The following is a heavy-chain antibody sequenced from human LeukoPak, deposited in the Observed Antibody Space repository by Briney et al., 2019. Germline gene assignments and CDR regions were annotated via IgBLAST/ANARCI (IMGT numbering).Heavy chain of an antibody. V-gene: IGHV3-48*01. J-gene: IGHJ6*03. CDR1: GFTVSSNY. CDR3: AKHALSSSYYYYMDV. Sequence: GGSLRLSCAASGFTVSSNYMNWVRQAPGKGLEWVSYISSSSSTIYYADSVKGRFTISRDNSKNTLYLQMNSLRAEDTALYFCAKHALSSSYYYYMDVWGKGTRVTVSS. CDR2: ISSSSSTI.